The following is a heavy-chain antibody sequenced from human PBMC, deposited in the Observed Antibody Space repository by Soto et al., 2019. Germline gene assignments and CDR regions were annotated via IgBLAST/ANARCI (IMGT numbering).Heavy chain of an antibody. D-gene: IGHD3-3*01. Sequence: EVQLVESGGGLVQPGGSLKLSCAASGFTFSGSAIHWVRQASGRGLEWVGRIRSKTNNYATAYAASVKGRFTISRDDSKNTAFRQMNSLKTEDTAVYYCTRRDDFWSVYYVMDVWGQGTTVTVSS. CDR1: GFTFSGSA. V-gene: IGHV3-73*01. CDR3: TRRDDFWSVYYVMDV. CDR2: IRSKTNNYAT. J-gene: IGHJ6*02.